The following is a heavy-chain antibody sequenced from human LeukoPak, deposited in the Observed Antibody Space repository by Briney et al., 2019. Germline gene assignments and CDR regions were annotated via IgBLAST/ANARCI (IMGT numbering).Heavy chain of an antibody. J-gene: IGHJ4*02. CDR1: GGTFSSYA. CDR2: IIPILGIA. CDR3: ARPGVDTAMVKLGY. V-gene: IGHV1-69*04. D-gene: IGHD5-18*01. Sequence: ASVKVSCKASGGTFSSYAISWVRQAPGQGLEWMGRIIPILGIANYAQKFQGRVTITADKSTSTAYMELSSLRSEDTAVYYCARPGVDTAMVKLGYWGQGTLVTVSS.